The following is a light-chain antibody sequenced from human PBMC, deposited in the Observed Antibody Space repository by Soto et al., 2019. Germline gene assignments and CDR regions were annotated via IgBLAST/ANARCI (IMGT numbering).Light chain of an antibody. V-gene: IGKV1-5*03. J-gene: IGKJ1*01. CDR1: QSISSW. Sequence: DIQMTPPSSTLSASVGDRVTITCRASQSISSWLAWYQQKPGKAPKLLIYKASSLESGVPSRFSGSGSGTEFTLTISSLQPDDFATYYCQQYNSYSPWTFGQGTKVDIK. CDR2: KAS. CDR3: QQYNSYSPWT.